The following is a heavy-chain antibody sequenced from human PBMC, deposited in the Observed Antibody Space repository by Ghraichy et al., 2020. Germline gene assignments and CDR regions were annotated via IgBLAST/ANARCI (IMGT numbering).Heavy chain of an antibody. D-gene: IGHD3-3*01. CDR3: ARVSRYDFWSGYYSRGGDYMDV. Sequence: GGSLRLSCAASGFTFSSYWMHWVRQAPGKGLVWVSRINSDGSSTSYADSVKGRFTISRDNAKNTLYLQMNSLRAEDTAVYYCARVSRYDFWSGYYSRGGDYMDVWGKGTTVTVSS. V-gene: IGHV3-74*01. CDR1: GFTFSSYW. J-gene: IGHJ6*03. CDR2: INSDGSST.